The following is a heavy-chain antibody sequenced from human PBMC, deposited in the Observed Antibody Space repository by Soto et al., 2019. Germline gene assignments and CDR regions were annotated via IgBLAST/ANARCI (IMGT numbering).Heavy chain of an antibody. Sequence: PSETLSLTCAVSGGSISSGGYSWSWIRQPPGKGLEWIGYIYHSGSTYYNPSLKSRVTISVDRSKNQFSLKLSSVTAADTAVYYCARVSVGRGQYDYWGRGTLVTVSS. CDR2: IYHSGST. V-gene: IGHV4-30-2*01. CDR3: ARVSVGRGQYDY. CDR1: GGSISSGGYS. D-gene: IGHD2-15*01. J-gene: IGHJ4*02.